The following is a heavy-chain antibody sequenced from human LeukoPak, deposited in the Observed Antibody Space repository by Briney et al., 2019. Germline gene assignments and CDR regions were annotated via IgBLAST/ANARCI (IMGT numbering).Heavy chain of an antibody. CDR3: AQLVRDYFDY. CDR1: GGSVSSSSYY. Sequence: SETLSLTCTVSGGSVSSSSYYWGWIRQPPGKGLEWIGEINHSGSTNYNPSLKSRVTISVDTSKNQFSLKLSSVTAADTAVYYCAQLVRDYFDYWGQGTLVTVSS. CDR2: INHSGST. V-gene: IGHV4-39*07. D-gene: IGHD6-13*01. J-gene: IGHJ4*02.